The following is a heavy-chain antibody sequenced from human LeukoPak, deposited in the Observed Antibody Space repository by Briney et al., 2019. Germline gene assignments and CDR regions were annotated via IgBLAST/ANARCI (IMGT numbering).Heavy chain of an antibody. Sequence: PSEPLSLTCSLWGGPLSSHYWSWLPHPPGRGVVWGGYIYYRGCHIYTPPHKSRVPISVDTSEHQFSLELSSVTAAHTRVFLCGARIGVGVFDYWGKGTLVTVS. CDR1: GGPLSSHY. J-gene: IGHJ4*02. V-gene: IGHV4-59*11. CDR2: IYYRGCH. D-gene: IGHD6-19*01. CDR3: GARIGVGVFDY.